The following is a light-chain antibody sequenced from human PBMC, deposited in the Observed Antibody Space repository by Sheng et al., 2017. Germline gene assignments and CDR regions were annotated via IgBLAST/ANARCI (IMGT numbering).Light chain of an antibody. V-gene: IGLV8-61*01. Sequence: QTVVTQEPSFSVSPGGTVTLTCGLSSGSVSTSYYPSWYQQTPGQAPRTLIYNTNTRSSGVPDRFSGSILGNKAALTITGAQADDESTYYCVLYVGSGISVFGGGTKLTVL. CDR2: NTN. J-gene: IGLJ3*02. CDR3: VLYVGSGISV. CDR1: SGSVSTSYY.